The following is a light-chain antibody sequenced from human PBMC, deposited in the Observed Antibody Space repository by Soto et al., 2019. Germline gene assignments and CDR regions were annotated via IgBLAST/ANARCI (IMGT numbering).Light chain of an antibody. J-gene: IGLJ1*01. CDR1: SSNIXXXX. Sequence: QSVLTQPPSVSAAPGQKVXXSCAGSSSNIXXXXVSWYQHLPGTAPKLLIFDNTKRPSGIPDRFSGFKSGTSATLDIAGLQTGDEADYYCGTWDTSLSAFYVFGTGTKLTVL. V-gene: IGLV1-51*01. CDR2: DNT. CDR3: GTWDTSLSAFYV.